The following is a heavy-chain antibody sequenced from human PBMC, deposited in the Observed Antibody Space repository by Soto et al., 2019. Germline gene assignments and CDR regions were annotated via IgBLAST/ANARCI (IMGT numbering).Heavy chain of an antibody. CDR3: ARGSSGWSHYGMDV. Sequence: EVQLVESGGGLVQPGGFLRLSCAASGFIVSTNYMSWVRQAPGMGLEWVSGIYTGGTTYYADSVKGRFTISRDSSKNTLYLQMNSLGAEDTAVYYCARGSSGWSHYGMDVWGQGTTVTVSS. D-gene: IGHD6-19*01. CDR2: IYTGGTT. J-gene: IGHJ6*02. CDR1: GFIVSTNY. V-gene: IGHV3-66*01.